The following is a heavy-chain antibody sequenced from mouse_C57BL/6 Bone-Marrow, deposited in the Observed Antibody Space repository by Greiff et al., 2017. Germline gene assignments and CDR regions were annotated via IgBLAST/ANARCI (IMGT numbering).Heavy chain of an antibody. Sequence: QVQLQQSGAELVRPGSSVKLSCKASGYTFTSYWMHWVKQRPIQGLEWIGNIDPSDSETHYNQKFKDKATLTVDKSSSTAYMQLSSLTSEDSAVYYGARGGGYYWFAYWGQGTLVTVSA. CDR2: IDPSDSET. CDR1: GYTFTSYW. V-gene: IGHV1-52*01. D-gene: IGHD2-3*01. CDR3: ARGGGYYWFAY. J-gene: IGHJ3*01.